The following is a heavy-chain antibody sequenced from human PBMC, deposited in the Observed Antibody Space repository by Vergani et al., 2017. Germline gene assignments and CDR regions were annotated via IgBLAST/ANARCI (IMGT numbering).Heavy chain of an antibody. Sequence: QVQLQESGPGLVKPSETLSLTCTVSGDSVISTYYHWGWIRQPPGKGLEWIGSRDYSGSTSYNPSLESRISISFETPKNQLSLRLTSVTAADTAGYYCASKRGSCRAAYCHSYDFWVPGTLVGVSS. CDR1: GDSVISTYYH. D-gene: IGHD2-15*01. J-gene: IGHJ4*02. V-gene: IGHV4-39*01. CDR3: ASKRGSCRAAYCHSYDF. CDR2: RDYSGST.